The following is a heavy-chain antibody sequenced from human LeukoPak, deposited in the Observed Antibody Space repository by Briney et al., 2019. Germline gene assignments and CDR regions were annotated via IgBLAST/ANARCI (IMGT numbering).Heavy chain of an antibody. J-gene: IGHJ5*02. Sequence: ASVKVSCKASGGTFISYAISWVRQAPGQGLEWMGGIIPIFGTANYAQKFQGRVTIIADESTSTAYMELSSLRSEDTAVYYCARGASRRYYGSGSYEVSFGYNWFDPWGQGTLVTVSS. CDR3: ARGASRRYYGSGSYEVSFGYNWFDP. D-gene: IGHD3-10*01. CDR2: IIPIFGTA. V-gene: IGHV1-69*13. CDR1: GGTFISYA.